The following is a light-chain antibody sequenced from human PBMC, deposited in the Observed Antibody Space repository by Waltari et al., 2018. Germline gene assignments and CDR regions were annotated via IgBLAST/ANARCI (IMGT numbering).Light chain of an antibody. CDR1: SSNLGSNT. CDR2: SNN. V-gene: IGLV1-44*01. Sequence: QSVLTQPPSASGTPGQRVPISCSGRSSNLGSNTVNWYQQLPGTAPKPLIYSNNQRPSGVPDRFSGSKSGTSASLAISGLQSEDEADYYCAAWDDSLNGYVFGTGTKVTVL. CDR3: AAWDDSLNGYV. J-gene: IGLJ1*01.